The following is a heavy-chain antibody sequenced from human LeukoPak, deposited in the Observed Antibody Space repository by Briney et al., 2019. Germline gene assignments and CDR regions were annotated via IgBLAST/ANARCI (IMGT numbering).Heavy chain of an antibody. V-gene: IGHV1-2*02. CDR2: INPKSGGT. J-gene: IGHJ4*02. Sequence: VASVTVSCKASGYSVIASYIHWLRQAPGQGLEWMGRINPKSGGTDYAQKFQGRVTMTTDTSISTAYIDLNRLTSDDTATYYCAKAGAEGYNLFSFWGQGTPVTVSS. CDR3: AKAGAEGYNLFSF. D-gene: IGHD5-24*01. CDR1: GYSVIASY.